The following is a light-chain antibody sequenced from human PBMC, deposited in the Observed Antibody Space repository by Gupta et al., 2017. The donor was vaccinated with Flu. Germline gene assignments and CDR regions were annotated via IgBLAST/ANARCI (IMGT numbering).Light chain of an antibody. Sequence: MPTTHSPSSFSASTGDRVTVTCRASQGISSYLAWYQQKPGKAPKLLLYAACPVQSGVPSRFSSSGSGADFTLVISALHSEDFATYNSEQDDSYPHSLGHGTKVDIK. CDR2: AAC. CDR3: EQDDSYPHS. J-gene: IGKJ3*01. V-gene: IGKV1-8*01. CDR1: QGISSY.